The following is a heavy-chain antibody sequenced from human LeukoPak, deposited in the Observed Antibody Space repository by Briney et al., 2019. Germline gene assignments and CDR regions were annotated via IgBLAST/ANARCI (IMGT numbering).Heavy chain of an antibody. Sequence: GGSLRLSCAASGFTFSSYWMHWVRQAPGKGQVWVSRINSDGSSTTYADSVKGRFTISRDNAKNTLYLQMNSLRVEDTAVYYCARAGIDYGDYWTRFDYWGQGTLVTVSS. V-gene: IGHV3-74*01. J-gene: IGHJ4*02. CDR2: INSDGSST. CDR3: ARAGIDYGDYWTRFDY. D-gene: IGHD4-17*01. CDR1: GFTFSSYW.